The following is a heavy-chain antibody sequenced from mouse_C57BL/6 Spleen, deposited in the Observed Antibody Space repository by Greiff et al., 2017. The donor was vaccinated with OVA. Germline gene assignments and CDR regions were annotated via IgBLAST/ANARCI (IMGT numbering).Heavy chain of an antibody. V-gene: IGHV1-69*01. J-gene: IGHJ2*01. Sequence: QVQLQQPGAELVMPGASVKLSCKASGYTFTSYWMHWVKQRPGPGLEWIGEIDPSDSYTNYNQKFKGKSTLTVDKSSSTAYMQRSSLTSEDSAVYYCARSPTEGYCDYGGQGTTLTVSS. CDR2: IDPSDSYT. CDR3: ARSPTEGYCDY. CDR1: GYTFTSYW.